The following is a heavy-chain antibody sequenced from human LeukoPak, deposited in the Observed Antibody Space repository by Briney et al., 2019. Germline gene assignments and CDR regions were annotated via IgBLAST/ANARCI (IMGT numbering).Heavy chain of an antibody. V-gene: IGHV6-1*01. CDR2: TYYRSKWYN. Sequence: PSQTLSLTCAISGDSVSRNSATWNWIRQSPSRGLEWLGRTYYRSKWYNDYAISVKSRITINPDTSKNQFSLQLNSVTAADTAVYYCARAGYKWKHLSAFDIWGQGTMVTVSS. D-gene: IGHD5-24*01. J-gene: IGHJ3*02. CDR3: ARAGYKWKHLSAFDI. CDR1: GDSVSRNSAT.